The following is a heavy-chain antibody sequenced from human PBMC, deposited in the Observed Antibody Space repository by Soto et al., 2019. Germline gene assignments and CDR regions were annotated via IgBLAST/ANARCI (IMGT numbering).Heavy chain of an antibody. D-gene: IGHD2-15*01. Sequence: GESLKISCKGSGYSFTGYWIGWVRQMPGKGRGLVGIIYPGDSDTRYSQSFQGQVTISADKSISTAYLQWSSLKASDTAMYYWPRNAGWYGSVGSCSSRGRYYYSMDVWGQRNKVTVSS. CDR3: PRNAGWYGSVGSCSSRGRYYYSMDV. CDR1: GYSFTGYW. J-gene: IGHJ6*01. V-gene: IGHV5-51*01. CDR2: IYPGDSDT.